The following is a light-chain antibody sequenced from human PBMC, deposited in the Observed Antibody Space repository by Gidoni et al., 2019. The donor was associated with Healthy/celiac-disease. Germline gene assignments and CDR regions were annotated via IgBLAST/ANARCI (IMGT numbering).Light chain of an antibody. Sequence: ELVLTQSPGTLSLSPVERATLSCRAIQSVSSSYLAWYQQKPGQAPRLLIYGASSRATGIPDRFSGSGSGTDFTLTISRLEPEYFAVYYCQQYGSSPVTFGGGTKVEIK. CDR1: QSVSSSY. CDR2: GAS. V-gene: IGKV3-20*01. J-gene: IGKJ4*01. CDR3: QQYGSSPVT.